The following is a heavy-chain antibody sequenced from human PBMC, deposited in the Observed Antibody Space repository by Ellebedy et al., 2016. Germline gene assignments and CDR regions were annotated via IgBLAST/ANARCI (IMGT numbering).Heavy chain of an antibody. D-gene: IGHD1-26*01. V-gene: IGHV3-23*01. Sequence: GRSLRLSXAASGFTFSSYSMSWVRQAPGKGLEWVSAISGRDTTTRYAASVKGRFTISRDNSKNTLYLQVNNLRAEDTAVYYFVKCGRDCLNNLFDYWGQGTLVSVSS. J-gene: IGHJ4*02. CDR1: GFTFSSYS. CDR3: VKCGRDCLNNLFDY. CDR2: ISGRDTTT.